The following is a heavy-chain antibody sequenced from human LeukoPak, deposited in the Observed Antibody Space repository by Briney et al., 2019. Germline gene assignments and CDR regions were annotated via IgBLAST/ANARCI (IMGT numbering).Heavy chain of an antibody. CDR1: GFTFSSYS. D-gene: IGHD3-10*01. J-gene: IGHJ4*02. Sequence: GGSLRLSCAASGFTFSSYSMNWVRRAPGKGPEWVSSISSSSSYIYYADSVKGRFTISRDNAKNSLYLQMNSLRAEDTAVYYCARDQSITMVRGITRAPPKYWGQGTLVTVSS. CDR3: ARDQSITMVRGITRAPPKY. V-gene: IGHV3-21*01. CDR2: ISSSSSYI.